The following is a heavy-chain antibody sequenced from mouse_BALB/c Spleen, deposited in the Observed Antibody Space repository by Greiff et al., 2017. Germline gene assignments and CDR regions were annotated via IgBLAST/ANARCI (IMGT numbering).Heavy chain of an antibody. CDR2: INPYNGGT. Sequence: VQLQQSGPELVKPGASMKISCKASGYSFTGYTMNWVKQSHGKNLEWIGLINPYNGGTSYNQKFKGKATLTVDKSSSTAYMELLSLTSEDSAVYYCAREGGGITTVYYYAMDYWGQGTSVTVSS. J-gene: IGHJ4*01. V-gene: IGHV1-18*01. CDR1: GYSFTGYT. D-gene: IGHD1-1*01. CDR3: AREGGGITTVYYYAMDY.